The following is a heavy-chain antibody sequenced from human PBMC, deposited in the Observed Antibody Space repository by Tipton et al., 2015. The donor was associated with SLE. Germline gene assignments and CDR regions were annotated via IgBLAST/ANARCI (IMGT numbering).Heavy chain of an antibody. J-gene: IGHJ2*01. Sequence: SLRLSCAASGFTFDDYAMHWVRQAPGKGLEWVSGISWNSGSIGYADSVKGRFTISRDNAKNSLYLQMNSLRAEDTALYYCAKAGDDKYFDLWGRGTLVTVSS. D-gene: IGHD3-16*01. V-gene: IGHV3-9*01. CDR2: ISWNSGSI. CDR1: GFTFDDYA. CDR3: AKAGDDKYFDL.